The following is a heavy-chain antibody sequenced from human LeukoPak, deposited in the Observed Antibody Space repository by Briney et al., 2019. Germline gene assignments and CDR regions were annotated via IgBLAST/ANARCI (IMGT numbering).Heavy chain of an antibody. D-gene: IGHD3-10*01. Sequence: ASVKVSCKASGYTFTGYYMHWVRQAPGQGLEWMGWINPNSGGTNYAQNFQGRVTITADKSTNTAYMELSSLRSEDTAVYYCARAIRGSKIASRYYIYYMDIWGKGTTVTASS. V-gene: IGHV1-2*02. CDR3: ARAIRGSKIASRYYIYYMDI. J-gene: IGHJ6*03. CDR1: GYTFTGYY. CDR2: INPNSGGT.